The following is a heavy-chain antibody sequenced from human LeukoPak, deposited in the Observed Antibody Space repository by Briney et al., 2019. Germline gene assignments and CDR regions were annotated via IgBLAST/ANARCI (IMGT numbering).Heavy chain of an antibody. Sequence: VASVKVSCKASRYIFTNYYINWVRQAPGQGLDWMGIINTRGGDTIYAQRFQGRVTMTRDTSTSTVYMELSSLRSEDTAVYYCARDLRGYYGVTGEFDPWGQGTLVTVSS. CDR2: INTRGGDT. CDR1: RYIFTNYY. J-gene: IGHJ5*02. CDR3: ARDLRGYYGVTGEFDP. D-gene: IGHD3-9*01. V-gene: IGHV1-46*01.